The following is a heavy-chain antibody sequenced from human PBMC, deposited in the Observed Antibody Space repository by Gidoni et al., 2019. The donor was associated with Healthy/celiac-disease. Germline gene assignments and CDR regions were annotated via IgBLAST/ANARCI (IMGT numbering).Heavy chain of an antibody. V-gene: IGHV3-30-3*01. CDR3: ARDLDSSGAGAFDI. CDR2: ISYDGSNK. Sequence: QEQLVEAGGGGVQPGRSLRLSCAASGFTFSRYAMHWVRQAPGKGLEWVAVISYDGSNKYYADSVKGRFTISRDNSKNTLYLQMNSLRAEDTAVYYCARDLDSSGAGAFDIWGQGTMVTVSS. J-gene: IGHJ3*02. CDR1: GFTFSRYA. D-gene: IGHD3-22*01.